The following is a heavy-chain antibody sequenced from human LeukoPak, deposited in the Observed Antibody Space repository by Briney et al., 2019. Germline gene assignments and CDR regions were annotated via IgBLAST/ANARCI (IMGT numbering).Heavy chain of an antibody. V-gene: IGHV3-30*02. CDR1: GFTLSSYG. CDR2: IRYDGSNK. J-gene: IGHJ4*02. D-gene: IGHD3-3*01. Sequence: PGGSLSLSYEPSGFTLSSYGMHWVRQAPSKGLERVAFIRYDGSNKYYADSVKGRFTISRDNSKNTLYLQMNSLRAEDTAVYYCAKDLELRFLEWLPNFDYWGQGTLVTVSS. CDR3: AKDLELRFLEWLPNFDY.